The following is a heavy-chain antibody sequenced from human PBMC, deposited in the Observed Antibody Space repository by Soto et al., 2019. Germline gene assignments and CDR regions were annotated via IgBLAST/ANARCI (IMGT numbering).Heavy chain of an antibody. CDR2: VYGDGST. V-gene: IGHV3-74*03. J-gene: IGHJ5*02. CDR3: ARVRGGTGDKGDPLDL. CDR1: EFSLGTYW. Sequence: EEQLVESGGGLVQSGGSLRLSCAASEFSLGTYWMHWVRQAPGKGLVWVALVYGDGSTKYADSVKGRFTVSRDYAKNSVYLQMDSLRAEDTAVYHCARVRGGTGDKGDPLDLWGQGILVTVSS. D-gene: IGHD2-8*02.